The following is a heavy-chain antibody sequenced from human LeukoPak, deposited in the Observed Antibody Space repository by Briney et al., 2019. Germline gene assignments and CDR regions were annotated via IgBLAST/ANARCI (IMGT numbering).Heavy chain of an antibody. CDR2: ISGGGATT. CDR1: GFVFSSYA. Sequence: GGSLRLSCAASGFVFSSYAMSWVRQAPGKGLEWVSDISGGGATTSFADSVKGRFTISRDNSKNTLYLQMNNLRAEDTAVYYCAKVRGLYYYYGMDVWGQGTTVTVSS. V-gene: IGHV3-23*01. D-gene: IGHD3/OR15-3a*01. CDR3: AKVRGLYYYYGMDV. J-gene: IGHJ6*02.